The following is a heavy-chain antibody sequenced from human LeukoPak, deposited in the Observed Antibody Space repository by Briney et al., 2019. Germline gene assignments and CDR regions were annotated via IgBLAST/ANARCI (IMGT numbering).Heavy chain of an antibody. CDR2: ISGGGGST. J-gene: IGHJ4*02. V-gene: IGHV3-23*01. D-gene: IGHD2-21*02. Sequence: PGGSLRLSCAASGFTFNNHAMNWVRQAPGKGLEWVPSISGGGGSTNYADSVKGRFTISRDNSKNTLSLEMNSLRADDTAVYFCAKGRVVTTSPLNYWGQGTLVTVSS. CDR3: AKGRVVTTSPLNY. CDR1: GFTFNNHA.